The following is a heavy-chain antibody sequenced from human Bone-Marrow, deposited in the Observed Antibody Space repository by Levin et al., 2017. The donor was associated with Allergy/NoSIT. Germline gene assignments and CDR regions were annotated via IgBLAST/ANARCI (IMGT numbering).Heavy chain of an antibody. Sequence: ETLSLTCAASGFTFSNAWMSWVRQAPGKGLEWVGRIKSKTDGGTTDYAAPVKGRFTISRDDSKNTLYLQMNSLKTEDTAVYYCTTEQPEYCSGGSCYSGAGPGFIDYWGQGTLVTVSS. CDR2: IKSKTDGGTT. J-gene: IGHJ4*02. CDR1: GFTFSNAW. D-gene: IGHD2-15*01. CDR3: TTEQPEYCSGGSCYSGAGPGFIDY. V-gene: IGHV3-15*01.